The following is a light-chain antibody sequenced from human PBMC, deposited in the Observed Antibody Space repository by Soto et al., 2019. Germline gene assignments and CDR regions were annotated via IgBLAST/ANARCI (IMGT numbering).Light chain of an antibody. CDR3: QRLNSNPT. CDR1: QGISSY. Sequence: DIQLTQSPSFLSASIGDRVTITCRASQGISSYLAWYQHKPGEAPKLLIYGASTLQSGVPSRFSGSGSGTEFTLTISSLQPEDFATYFCQRLNSNPTLGPGTKVDIK. J-gene: IGKJ3*01. V-gene: IGKV1-9*01. CDR2: GAS.